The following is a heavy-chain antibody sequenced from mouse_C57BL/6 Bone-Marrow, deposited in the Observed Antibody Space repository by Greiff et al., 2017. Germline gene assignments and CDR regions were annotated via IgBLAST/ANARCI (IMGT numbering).Heavy chain of an antibody. CDR1: GYTFTSYW. D-gene: IGHD3-1*01. Sequence: QVQLQQPGAELVKPGASVKMSCKASGYTFTSYWITWVKQRPGQGLEWIGDIYPGSGSTNYNEKFKSKATLTVDTSSSPAYMQLSSLTSEDSAVYYGARSGLHGDWFAYWGQGTLVTGSA. CDR2: IYPGSGST. CDR3: ARSGLHGDWFAY. J-gene: IGHJ3*01. V-gene: IGHV1-55*01.